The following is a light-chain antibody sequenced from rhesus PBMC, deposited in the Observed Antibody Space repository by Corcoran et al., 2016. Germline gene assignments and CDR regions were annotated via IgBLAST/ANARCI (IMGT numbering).Light chain of an antibody. Sequence: DIQMTQSPSSLSESVGDTVTITCRASQSVDRGSDWYQQKPGNAHTLLIYKASSLKAGVPSRFSGSGSGTDFTLPITGLQPDDFATYYYLQYRSSPLTFGGGTKV. V-gene: IGKV1-22*01. CDR1: QSVDRG. CDR3: LQYRSSPLT. CDR2: KAS. J-gene: IGKJ4*01.